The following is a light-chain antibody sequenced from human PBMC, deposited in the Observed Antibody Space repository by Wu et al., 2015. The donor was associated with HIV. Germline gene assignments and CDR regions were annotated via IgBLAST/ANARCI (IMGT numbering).Light chain of an antibody. CDR2: GAS. V-gene: IGKV3-20*01. Sequence: EIVLTQSPGTLSLSPGERATLSCRASESVSSSHLVWYQQKPGQAPRLVIYGASSRATGIPDRFSGGGSGTDFTPTISRLEPEDCTVYYCQQYDSSGMWTFGPGTKVEIK. J-gene: IGKJ1*01. CDR3: QQYDSSGMWT. CDR1: ESVSSSH.